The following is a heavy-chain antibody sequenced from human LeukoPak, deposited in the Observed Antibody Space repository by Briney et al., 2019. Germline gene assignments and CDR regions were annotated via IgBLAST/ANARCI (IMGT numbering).Heavy chain of an antibody. Sequence: GGSLRLSCAASGFTFSSYWMSWVRQAPGKGLVWVSRISSDGRTTNYADSVKGRFAISRDNAKNTLYLQMNSLRADDTAVYYCAGTTTTCCNYWGQGTLVTVSS. CDR3: AGTTTTCCNY. CDR1: GFTFSSYW. D-gene: IGHD1-1*01. J-gene: IGHJ4*02. V-gene: IGHV3-74*01. CDR2: ISSDGRTT.